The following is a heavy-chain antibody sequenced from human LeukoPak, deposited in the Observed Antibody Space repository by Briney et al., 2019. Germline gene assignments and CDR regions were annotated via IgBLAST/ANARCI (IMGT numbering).Heavy chain of an antibody. CDR2: IYTSGST. Sequence: PSETLSLTCTVSGGSISSGSYYWSWIRQPAGKGLEWIGRIYTSGSTNYNPSLKSRVTISVDTSKNQFSLKLSSVTAADTAVYYCAREDDFWSGYYTGGYYYYYMDVWGKGTTVTVSS. D-gene: IGHD3-3*01. CDR3: AREDDFWSGYYTGGYYYYYMDV. V-gene: IGHV4-61*02. J-gene: IGHJ6*03. CDR1: GGSISSGSYY.